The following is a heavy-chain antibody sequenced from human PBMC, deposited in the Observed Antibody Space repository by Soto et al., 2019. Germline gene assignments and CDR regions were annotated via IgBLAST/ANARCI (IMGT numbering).Heavy chain of an antibody. J-gene: IGHJ6*03. Sequence: GGSLRVSCAASGFTFSSYWMSWVRQAPGKGLEWVANIKQDGSEKYYVDSVKGRFTISRDNAKNSLYLQMNSLRAEDTAVYYCARASTQAYCSSTSCYEYYYYYMDVWGKGTTVTVSS. CDR3: ARASTQAYCSSTSCYEYYYYYMDV. D-gene: IGHD2-2*01. CDR2: IKQDGSEK. V-gene: IGHV3-7*01. CDR1: GFTFSSYW.